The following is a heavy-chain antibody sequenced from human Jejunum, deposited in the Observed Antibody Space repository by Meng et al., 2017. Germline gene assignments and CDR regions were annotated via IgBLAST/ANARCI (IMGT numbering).Heavy chain of an antibody. CDR3: VRVGACSGGTCYSSFDFDY. V-gene: IGHV3-23*01. Sequence: GESLKISCAASGFTFSSYAMTWVRRAPGKGLEWVSSISPRGDNTFYADSVKGRFTISRDNSKNTLYLQMNSLRSDDTAIYYCVRVGACSGGTCYSSFDFDYWGQGTLVTVSS. CDR1: GFTFSSYA. J-gene: IGHJ4*02. D-gene: IGHD2-15*01. CDR2: ISPRGDNT.